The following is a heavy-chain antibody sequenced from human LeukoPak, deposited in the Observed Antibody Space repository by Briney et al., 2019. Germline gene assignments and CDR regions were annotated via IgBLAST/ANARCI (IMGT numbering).Heavy chain of an antibody. Sequence: GGSLRLSCAASGFTFSSYAMSWVRQAPGKGLEWVSAISGSGGSTYYADSVKGHFTVSRDKSKNMLYLQVNSLRAEDTAVYYCLKSTVSTGSDTWGQGTLVTVSS. D-gene: IGHD5/OR15-5a*01. CDR1: GFTFSSYA. CDR2: ISGSGGST. V-gene: IGHV3-23*01. J-gene: IGHJ5*02. CDR3: LKSTVSTGSDT.